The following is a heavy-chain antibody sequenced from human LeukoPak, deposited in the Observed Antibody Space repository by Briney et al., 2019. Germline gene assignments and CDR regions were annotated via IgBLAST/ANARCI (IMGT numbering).Heavy chain of an antibody. CDR3: ASPTKQETAADQYSGSIRHYYGLDV. V-gene: IGHV1-8*01. CDR1: GYTFSSYD. CDR2: MNPKSGNT. D-gene: IGHD5-12*01. Sequence: ASVKVSCKASGYTFSSYDINWVRQAPGQGLEWMGWMNPKSGNTGSAQKFQGRVTMTRDTSISTAYMELSSLRSEDTAVYYCASPTKQETAADQYSGSIRHYYGLDVWGQGTTVTVSS. J-gene: IGHJ6*02.